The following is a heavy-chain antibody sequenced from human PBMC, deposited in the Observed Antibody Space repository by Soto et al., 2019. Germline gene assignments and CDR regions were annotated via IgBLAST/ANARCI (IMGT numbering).Heavy chain of an antibody. J-gene: IGHJ4*02. Sequence: PSETLSLTCIVSGTSISNYYWSWIRQPPGKGLEWIGSFHYSGSINYNPFLKSRVTISVDMSKNQFSLELTSVTPADTAVYYCARSVWVARHGGYYLDIWGPGTRVTVSS. V-gene: IGHV4-59*08. CDR1: GTSISNYY. D-gene: IGHD2-15*01. CDR2: FHYSGSI. CDR3: ARSVWVARHGGYYLDI.